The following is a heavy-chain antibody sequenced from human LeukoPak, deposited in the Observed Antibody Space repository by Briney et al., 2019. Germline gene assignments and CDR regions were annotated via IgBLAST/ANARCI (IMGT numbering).Heavy chain of an antibody. J-gene: IGHJ5*02. D-gene: IGHD3-10*01. CDR1: GYIFTDYY. V-gene: IGHV1/OR15-1*01. CDR2: INPNSGGT. Sequence: ASVKVSCKASGYIFTDYYMHWVRQAPGQELWWMGRINPNSGGTNYAQKFQGRVTMTRDTSISTAYTELSSLRSDDTAIYYCAKAGRSDYFLRWFDPWGQGTLVTVSS. CDR3: AKAGRSDYFLRWFDP.